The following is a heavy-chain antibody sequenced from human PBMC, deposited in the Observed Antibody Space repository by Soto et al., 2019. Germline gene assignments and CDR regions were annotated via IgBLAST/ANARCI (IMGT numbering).Heavy chain of an antibody. CDR1: GFTFSSYA. CDR3: AREGGFSGYDDYGMDV. D-gene: IGHD5-12*01. V-gene: IGHV3-30-3*01. J-gene: IGHJ6*02. CDR2: ISYDGSNK. Sequence: GSLRLSCAASGFTFSSYAMHWVRQAPGKGLEWVAVISYDGSNKYYADSVKGRFTISRDNSKNTLYLQMNSLRAEDTAVYYCAREGGFSGYDDYGMDVWGQGTTVTVSS.